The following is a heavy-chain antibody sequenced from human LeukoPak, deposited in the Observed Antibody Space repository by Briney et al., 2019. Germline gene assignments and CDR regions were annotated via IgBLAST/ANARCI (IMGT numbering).Heavy chain of an antibody. CDR2: IYYSGST. Sequence: SETLSLTCTVSGGSISSYYWSWIRQPPGKGLEWIGSIYYSGSTYYNPSLKSRVTISVDTSKNQFSLKLSSVTAADTAVYYCARVGDILTGYLSEVWYWAQGTLVTVSS. D-gene: IGHD3-9*01. J-gene: IGHJ4*02. V-gene: IGHV4-59*12. CDR3: ARVGDILTGYLSEVWY. CDR1: GGSISSYY.